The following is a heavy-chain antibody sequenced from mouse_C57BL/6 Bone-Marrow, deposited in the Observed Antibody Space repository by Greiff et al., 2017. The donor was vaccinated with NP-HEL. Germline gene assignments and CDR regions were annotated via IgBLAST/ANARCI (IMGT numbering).Heavy chain of an antibody. D-gene: IGHD2-1*01. Sequence: VQLQQPGAELVKPGASVKMSCKASGYTSTSYWITWVKQRPGQGLEWIGDIYPGSGSTNYNEKFKSKATLTVDTSSSTAYMQLSSLTSEDSAVYYCARVGRYYGNFDYWGQGTTLTVSS. CDR2: IYPGSGST. CDR3: ARVGRYYGNFDY. V-gene: IGHV1-55*01. CDR1: GYTSTSYW. J-gene: IGHJ2*01.